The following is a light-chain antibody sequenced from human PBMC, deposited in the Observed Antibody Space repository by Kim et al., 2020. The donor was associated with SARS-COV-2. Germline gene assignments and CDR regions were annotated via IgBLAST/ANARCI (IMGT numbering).Light chain of an antibody. CDR3: QQYGSSCT. Sequence: EIVLTQSPGTLSLSPGERATLSCRASQSVSGSYLAWYQQKPGQAPRLLIYGASSRATGIPDRFSGSGSGTDFTLTISRLEPEDFAVYYCQQYGSSCTFGPGTKVDIK. CDR1: QSVSGSY. V-gene: IGKV3-20*01. CDR2: GAS. J-gene: IGKJ3*01.